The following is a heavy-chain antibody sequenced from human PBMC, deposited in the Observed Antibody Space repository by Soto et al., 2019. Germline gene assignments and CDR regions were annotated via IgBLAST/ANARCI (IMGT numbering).Heavy chain of an antibody. Sequence: SGPTLVNPXQTLTLTCTFSGFSLSTSGVGVGWIRQPPGKALEWLALIYWDDDKRYSPSLKSRLTITKDTSKNQVVLTMTNMDPVDTATYYCAHFTNDFWSGYQFDYWGQGTLVTVSS. D-gene: IGHD3-3*01. CDR3: AHFTNDFWSGYQFDY. CDR2: IYWDDDK. CDR1: GFSLSTSGVG. J-gene: IGHJ4*02. V-gene: IGHV2-5*02.